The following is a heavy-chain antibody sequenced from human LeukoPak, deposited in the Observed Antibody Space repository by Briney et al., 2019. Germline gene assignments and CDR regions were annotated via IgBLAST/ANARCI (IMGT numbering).Heavy chain of an antibody. CDR2: IYSDNT. J-gene: IGHJ4*02. V-gene: IGHV3-53*01. Sequence: PGGSLRLSCTVSGFTVSSNSMSWVRQAPGKGLEWVSFIYSDNTHHSDSVKGRFTISRDNSKNTLCLQMNSLRAEDTAVYCCARRAGAYSHPYDYWGQGTLVTVSS. CDR3: ARRAGAYSHPYDY. D-gene: IGHD4/OR15-4a*01. CDR1: GFTVSSNS.